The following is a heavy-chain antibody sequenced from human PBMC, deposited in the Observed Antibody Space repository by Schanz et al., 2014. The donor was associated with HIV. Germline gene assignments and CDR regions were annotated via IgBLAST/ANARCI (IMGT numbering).Heavy chain of an antibody. D-gene: IGHD6-13*01. CDR1: GGTFSNYA. CDR2: INPSGVTT. J-gene: IGHJ5*02. V-gene: IGHV1-46*01. Sequence: QVQLVQSGAEVKKPGSSVKVSCKASGGTFSNYAISWVRQAPGQGLEWMGIINPSGVTTAFAQKFQGRLTLTRDTSTNTVYMELTSLRSDDTAVYYCARRGPIAAIDFSLDPWGQGTLVTVSS. CDR3: ARRGPIAAIDFSLDP.